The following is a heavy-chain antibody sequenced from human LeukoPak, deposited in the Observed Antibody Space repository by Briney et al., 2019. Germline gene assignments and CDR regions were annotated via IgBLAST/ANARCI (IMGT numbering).Heavy chain of an antibody. Sequence: GASVKVSCKASGGTLSSYAISWVRQAPGQGLEWMGRIIPILGIANYAQKFQGRVTITADKSTSTAYMELSSLRSEDTAVYYCARGYYDILTGYYPPYGMDVWGQGTTVTVSS. CDR1: GGTLSSYA. V-gene: IGHV1-69*04. CDR2: IIPILGIA. CDR3: ARGYYDILTGYYPPYGMDV. J-gene: IGHJ6*02. D-gene: IGHD3-9*01.